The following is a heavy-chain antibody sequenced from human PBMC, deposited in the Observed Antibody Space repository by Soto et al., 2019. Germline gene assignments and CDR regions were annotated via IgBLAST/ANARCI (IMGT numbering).Heavy chain of an antibody. D-gene: IGHD3-22*01. Sequence: LKISCKGSGYRFTIYWIGWVRQMPGKGLEWMGIIYPGDSDTRYSPSFQGQVTISADKSISTAYLQWSSLKASDTAMYYCARLPPYYYDSSGYSNSMFPWGQGITAT. J-gene: IGHJ6*02. CDR3: ARLPPYYYDSSGYSNSMFP. CDR1: GYRFTIYW. CDR2: IYPGDSDT. V-gene: IGHV5-51*01.